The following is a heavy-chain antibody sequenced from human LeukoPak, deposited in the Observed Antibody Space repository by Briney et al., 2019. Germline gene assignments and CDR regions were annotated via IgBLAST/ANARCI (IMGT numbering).Heavy chain of an antibody. D-gene: IGHD6-13*01. V-gene: IGHV3-74*01. Sequence: GGSLRLSCAATGFTISNFWMHWVRQAPGKGLVWVSRMNIDGSSISYADSVKGRFTISRDNRKNTLYLQMNSLRAEDTAVYFCARIEATGTSFDYWGQGALVTVSS. CDR3: ARIEATGTSFDY. CDR1: GFTISNFW. J-gene: IGHJ4*02. CDR2: MNIDGSSI.